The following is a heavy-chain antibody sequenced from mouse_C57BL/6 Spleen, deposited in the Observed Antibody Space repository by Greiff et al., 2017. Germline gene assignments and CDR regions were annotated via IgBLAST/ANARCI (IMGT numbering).Heavy chain of an antibody. V-gene: IGHV1-81*01. D-gene: IGHD1-1*01. CDR2: IYPRSGNT. Sequence: QVQLKESGAELARPGASVKLSCKASGYTFTSYGISWVKQRTGQGLEWIGEIYPRSGNTYYNEKFKGKATLTADKSSSTAYMELRSLTSEDSAVYFCASKGEISLRTYYFDYWGQGTTLTVSS. J-gene: IGHJ2*01. CDR1: GYTFTSYG. CDR3: ASKGEISLRTYYFDY.